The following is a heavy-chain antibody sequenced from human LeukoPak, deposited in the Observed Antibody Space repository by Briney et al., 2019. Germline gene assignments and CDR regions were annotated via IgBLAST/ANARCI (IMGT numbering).Heavy chain of an antibody. CDR2: INPNSGGT. CDR3: AREAARGHYYGSGSYES. V-gene: IGHV1-2*02. Sequence: ASVKVSCKASGYTFTGYYMHWVRQAPGQGLEWMGWINPNSGGTNYAQKFQGRVTMTRDTSISTAYMELSRLRSDDTAVYYCAREAARGHYYGSGSYESWGQGTLVTASS. CDR1: GYTFTGYY. J-gene: IGHJ5*02. D-gene: IGHD3-10*01.